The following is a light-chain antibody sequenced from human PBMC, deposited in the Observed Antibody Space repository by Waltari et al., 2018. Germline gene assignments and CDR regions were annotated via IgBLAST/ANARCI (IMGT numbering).Light chain of an antibody. Sequence: DIQVTQSPSSLSASIGDRVTITCRASQSVSTYFNWYRQKPGNAPNLLIYAASSLQSGVPSRFRGSGSGTDFTLTISSVQPEDSAAYYCQRGYSTPWTFGQGTKVEIK. CDR3: QRGYSTPWT. CDR2: AAS. V-gene: IGKV1-39*01. CDR1: QSVSTY. J-gene: IGKJ1*01.